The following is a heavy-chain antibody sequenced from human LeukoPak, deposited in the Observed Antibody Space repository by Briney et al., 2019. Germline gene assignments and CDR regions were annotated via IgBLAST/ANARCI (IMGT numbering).Heavy chain of an antibody. J-gene: IGHJ4*02. CDR3: ARSGPEGGYNYKLDY. D-gene: IGHD5-24*01. V-gene: IGHV1-69*13. CDR2: IIPIFGTA. CDR1: GGTFSSYA. Sequence: GASVKVSCKAFGGTFSSYAISWVRQAPGQGLEWMGGIIPIFGTANYAQKFQGRVTITADESTSTAYMELSSLRFEDTAVYYCARSGPEGGYNYKLDYRGQGTLVTVSS.